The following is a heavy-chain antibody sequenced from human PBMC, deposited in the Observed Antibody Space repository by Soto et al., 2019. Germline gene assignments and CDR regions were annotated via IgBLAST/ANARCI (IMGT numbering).Heavy chain of an antibody. CDR1: GGSISSGGYY. J-gene: IGHJ4*02. V-gene: IGHV4-39*01. D-gene: IGHD6-13*01. CDR2: IYYSGST. Sequence: PSETLSLTCTVSGGSISSGGYYWSWIRQHPGKGLEWIGSIYYSGSTYYNPSLKSRVTISVDTSKNQFSLKLSSVTAADTAVYYCARAPRDSSMDFDYWGQGTLVTVSS. CDR3: ARAPRDSSMDFDY.